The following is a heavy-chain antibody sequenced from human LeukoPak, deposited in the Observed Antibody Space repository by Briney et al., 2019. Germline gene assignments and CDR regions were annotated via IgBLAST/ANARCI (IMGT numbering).Heavy chain of an antibody. D-gene: IGHD2-2*01. J-gene: IGHJ4*02. CDR3: AKMSGDCSTTTCSNFNY. CDR1: GFTFSSYA. Sequence: GGSLRLSCAASGFTFSSYAMSWVRQAPGKGLEWVSGIGYSGGGTYYADSVKGRFTISRDNSKNTLYLQMNSLRAEDTAVYYCAKMSGDCSTTTCSNFNYWGQGTLVTVSS. CDR2: IGYSGGGT. V-gene: IGHV3-23*01.